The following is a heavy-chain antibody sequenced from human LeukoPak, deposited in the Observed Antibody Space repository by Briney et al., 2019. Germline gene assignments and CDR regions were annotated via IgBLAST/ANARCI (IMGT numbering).Heavy chain of an antibody. Sequence: SETLSRTCTVSGGSISSYYWSWIRQPPGKGLEWIGYIYYSGSTNYNPSLKSRVTISVDTSKNQFSLKLSSVTAADTAVYYCARGTTYYYDSSGPFDYWGQGTLVTVSS. V-gene: IGHV4-59*01. D-gene: IGHD3-22*01. CDR1: GGSISSYY. CDR3: ARGTTYYYDSSGPFDY. CDR2: IYYSGST. J-gene: IGHJ4*02.